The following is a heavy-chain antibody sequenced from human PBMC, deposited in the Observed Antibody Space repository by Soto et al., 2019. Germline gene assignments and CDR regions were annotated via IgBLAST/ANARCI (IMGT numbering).Heavy chain of an antibody. V-gene: IGHV1-8*01. CDR1: GYTFTSYD. J-gene: IGHJ6*02. CDR3: AREKTSYGMDV. CDR2: MNPNSGNT. Sequence: QVQLVQSGAEVKKPGASVKVSCKASGYTFTSYDINWVRLATGQGLEWMGWMNPNSGNTGYAQKFQXXVTMTRNTSISTAYMELSSLRSEDTAVYYSAREKTSYGMDVWGQGTTVTVSS.